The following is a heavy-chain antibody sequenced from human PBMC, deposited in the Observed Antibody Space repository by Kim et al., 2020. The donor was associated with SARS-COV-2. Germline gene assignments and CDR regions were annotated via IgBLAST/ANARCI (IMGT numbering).Heavy chain of an antibody. CDR2: INHSGST. Sequence: SETLSLTCAVYGGSFSGYYWSWIRQPPGKGLEWIGEINHSGSTNYNPSLKSRVTISVDTSKNQFSLKLSSVTAADTAVYYCARSPSKYCSGGSCYSRWFDPWGQGTLVTVSS. CDR3: ARSPSKYCSGGSCYSRWFDP. V-gene: IGHV4-34*01. D-gene: IGHD2-15*01. J-gene: IGHJ5*02. CDR1: GGSFSGYY.